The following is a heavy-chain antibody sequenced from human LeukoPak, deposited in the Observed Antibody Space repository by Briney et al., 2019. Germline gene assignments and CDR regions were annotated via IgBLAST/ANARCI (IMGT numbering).Heavy chain of an antibody. CDR2: IRQDGGLK. J-gene: IGHJ4*02. D-gene: IGHD1-26*01. Sequence: GGSLRLSCTASGFTFSSYWMSWVRQAPGKGLEWVSNIRQDGGLKHYVDSVKGRFTISRDNAENSLYLQMNSLRAEDTAVYYCAREVVGAIKSYFDYWGQGTLVTASS. V-gene: IGHV3-7*01. CDR1: GFTFSSYW. CDR3: AREVVGAIKSYFDY.